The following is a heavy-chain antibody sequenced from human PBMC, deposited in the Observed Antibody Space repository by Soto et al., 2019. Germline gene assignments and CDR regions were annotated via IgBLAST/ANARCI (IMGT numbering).Heavy chain of an antibody. CDR2: IRRKANNYAT. J-gene: IGHJ4*02. D-gene: IGHD3-3*01. V-gene: IGHV3-73*02. CDR1: GFIFSDSA. Sequence: EVQLVESGGGLVQPGGSLKLSCAASGFIFSDSALHWVRQASGKGLEWVGRIRRKANNYATTYAASVEGRFAISRDDSKNTAYLQMNSLKTEETSRYYSTRRIDVWSGYSRYYLDDWGEGTLVTVSS. CDR3: TRRIDVWSGYSRYYLDD.